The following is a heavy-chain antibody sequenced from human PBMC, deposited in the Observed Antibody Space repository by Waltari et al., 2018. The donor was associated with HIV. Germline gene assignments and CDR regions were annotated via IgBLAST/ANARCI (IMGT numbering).Heavy chain of an antibody. D-gene: IGHD4-17*01. J-gene: IGHJ4*02. V-gene: IGHV4-4*07. CDR3: ARDPALTRVTGYDF. CDR2: ISHFGAT. CDR1: GAPISGSY. Sequence: QVQVQASGPGLVKPSATLSLTCTVSGAPISGSYWSWIRQSAGGVLEWIGSISHFGATYYSPSLKSRVTISLDTSNNQFPLTLNSVTAADTAVYYCARDPALTRVTGYDFWGQGILVTVSS.